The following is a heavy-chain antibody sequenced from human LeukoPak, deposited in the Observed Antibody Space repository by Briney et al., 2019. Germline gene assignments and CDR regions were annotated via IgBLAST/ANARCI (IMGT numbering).Heavy chain of an antibody. CDR3: AKSPEGDLSFDY. CDR1: GFTFNNYA. CDR2: ISGSGGST. Sequence: GGSLRLSCAASGFTFNNYAIYWVRQAPGRGLEWVSAISGSGGSTYYADSVKGRFTISRDNSKNTLYLQMNSLRAEDTAVYYCAKSPEGDLSFDYWGQGTLVTVSS. J-gene: IGHJ4*02. V-gene: IGHV3-23*01.